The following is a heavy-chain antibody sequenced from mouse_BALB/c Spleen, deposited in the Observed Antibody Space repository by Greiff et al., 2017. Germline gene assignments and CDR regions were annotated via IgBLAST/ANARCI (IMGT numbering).Heavy chain of an antibody. D-gene: IGHD2-3*01. CDR3: ARPDGYSFAY. CDR2: ISSGGSYT. J-gene: IGHJ3*01. Sequence: EVMLVESGGDLVKPGGSLKLSCAASGFTFSSYGMSWVRQTPDKRLEWVATISSGGSYTYYPDSVKGRFTISRDNAKNTLYLQMSSLKSEDTAMYDCARPDGYSFAYWGQGTLVTVSA. V-gene: IGHV5-6*01. CDR1: GFTFSSYG.